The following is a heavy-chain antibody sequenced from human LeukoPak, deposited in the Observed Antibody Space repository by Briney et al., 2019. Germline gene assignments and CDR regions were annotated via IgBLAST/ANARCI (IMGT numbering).Heavy chain of an antibody. CDR2: IWYDGSNK. CDR1: GFTFSSYG. D-gene: IGHD6-13*01. Sequence: PGGSLRLSCAASGFTFSSYGMHWVRQAPGKGLEWVAVIWYDGSNKYYADSVKGRFTISRDNSKNTLYLQMNSLRAEDTAVYYCARDSGYSSSWWRCNWFDPWGQGTLVTVSS. V-gene: IGHV3-33*01. J-gene: IGHJ5*02. CDR3: ARDSGYSSSWWRCNWFDP.